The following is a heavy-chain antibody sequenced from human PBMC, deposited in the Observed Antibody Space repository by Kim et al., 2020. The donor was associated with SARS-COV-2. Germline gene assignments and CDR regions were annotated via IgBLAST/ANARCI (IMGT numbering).Heavy chain of an antibody. CDR2: IYYSGST. Sequence: SETLSLTYTVSGGSISSYYWSWIRQPPGKGLEWIGYIYYSGSTNYNPSLKSRVTISVDTSKNQFSLKLSSVTAADTAVYCCARQLIYCSSTSCYDNYYYYGMDVWGQGTTVTVSS. V-gene: IGHV4-59*08. CDR3: ARQLIYCSSTSCYDNYYYYGMDV. D-gene: IGHD2-2*01. CDR1: GGSISSYY. J-gene: IGHJ6*02.